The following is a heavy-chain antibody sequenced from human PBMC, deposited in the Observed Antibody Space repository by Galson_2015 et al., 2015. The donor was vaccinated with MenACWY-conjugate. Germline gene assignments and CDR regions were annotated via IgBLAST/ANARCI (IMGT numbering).Heavy chain of an antibody. CDR1: GGTFSNYA. V-gene: IGHV1-69*13. D-gene: IGHD3-3*01. Sequence: SVKVSCKASGGTFSNYAISWVRQAPGQGLEWMGGIIPIFPRADYAQNFQGRVTITADESTSTAYMELSSLRSEDTAVYYCARLDGDFERGYNISFYHGLDFWCQGTPVTISS. J-gene: IGHJ6*02. CDR3: ARLDGDFERGYNISFYHGLDF. CDR2: IIPIFPRA.